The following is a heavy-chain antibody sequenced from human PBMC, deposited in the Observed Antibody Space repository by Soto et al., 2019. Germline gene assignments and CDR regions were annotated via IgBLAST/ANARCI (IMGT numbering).Heavy chain of an antibody. J-gene: IGHJ6*02. CDR2: INSDGSST. CDR1: GFTFSSYW. V-gene: IGHV3-74*01. CDR3: ARGSPFWSGYDYYYYGMDV. Sequence: GESLKISCAASGFTFSSYWMHWVRQAPGKGLVWVSRINSDGSSTSYADSVKGRFTISRDNAKNTLYLQMNSLRAEDTAVYYCARGSPFWSGYDYYYYGMDVWGQGTTVTVSS. D-gene: IGHD3-3*01.